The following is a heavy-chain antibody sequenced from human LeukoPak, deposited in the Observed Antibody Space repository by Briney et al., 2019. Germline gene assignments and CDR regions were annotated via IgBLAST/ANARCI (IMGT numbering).Heavy chain of an antibody. CDR2: IIPIFGTA. D-gene: IGHD3-16*01. CDR1: GYTFTGYY. J-gene: IGHJ4*02. CDR3: ASLPWPSSGGGY. Sequence: SVKVSCKASGYTFTGYYMHWVRQAPGQGLEWMGGIIPIFGTANYAQKFQGRVTITADESTSTAYMELSSLRSEDTAVYYCASLPWPSSGGGYWGQGTLVTVSS. V-gene: IGHV1-69*13.